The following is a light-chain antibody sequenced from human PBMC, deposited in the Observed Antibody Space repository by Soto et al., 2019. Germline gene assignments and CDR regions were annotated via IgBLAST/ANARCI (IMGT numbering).Light chain of an antibody. CDR3: QQYNNWPPYT. Sequence: EIVMTQSPATLSLSPGERATLSCRASRSVSSNLAWYQQKPGQAPRLLMYGASTRATGIPARFSGSGSGTEFTLTISSRQSEDFAVYYCQQYNNWPPYTFGQGTKLEIK. J-gene: IGKJ2*01. CDR2: GAS. V-gene: IGKV3-15*01. CDR1: RSVSSN.